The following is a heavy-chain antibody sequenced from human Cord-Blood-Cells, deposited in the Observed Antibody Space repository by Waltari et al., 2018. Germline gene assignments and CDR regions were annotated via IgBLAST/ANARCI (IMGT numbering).Heavy chain of an antibody. CDR1: GFTFSSYA. CDR3: ARVEYGDYGGYFDY. V-gene: IGHV3-30-3*01. CDR2: ISYVGSNK. D-gene: IGHD4-17*01. Sequence: GFTFSSYAMHWVRQAPGKGLEWVAVISYVGSNKYYADSVKGRFTISRDNSKNTLYLQMNSLRAEDTAVYYCARVEYGDYGGYFDYWGQGTLVTVSS. J-gene: IGHJ4*02.